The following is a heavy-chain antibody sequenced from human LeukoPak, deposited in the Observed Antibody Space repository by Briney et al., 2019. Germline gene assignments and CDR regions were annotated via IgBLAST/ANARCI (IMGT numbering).Heavy chain of an antibody. D-gene: IGHD3-10*01. V-gene: IGHV5-51*01. CDR3: ARSPLWFGEPDAFDI. CDR2: IYPGDSDT. Sequence: GESLKISCKGSGYSFTSYWIGWVRQMPGKGLEWMGIIYPGDSDTRYSPSFQGQVTISADKSISTAYLQWGSLKASDTAMYYCARSPLWFGEPDAFDIWGQGTMVTVSS. J-gene: IGHJ3*02. CDR1: GYSFTSYW.